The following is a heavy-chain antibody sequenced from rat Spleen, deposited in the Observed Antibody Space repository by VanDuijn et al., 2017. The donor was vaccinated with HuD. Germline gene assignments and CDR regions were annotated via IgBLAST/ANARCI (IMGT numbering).Heavy chain of an antibody. CDR2: IWTGGAT. CDR1: GFSLSSYG. V-gene: IGHV2-13*01. D-gene: IGHD1-12*03. Sequence: QVQLKESGPGLVQPSQTLSLTCTVSGFSLSSYGVIWVRQPPGKGLEWMGVIWTGGATAYNSLLKSRLSISRDISKSQVFLKMNSLQTEDTATYYCARDRGITMMVPLMDAWGQGASVTVSS. CDR3: ARDRGITMMVPLMDA. J-gene: IGHJ4*01.